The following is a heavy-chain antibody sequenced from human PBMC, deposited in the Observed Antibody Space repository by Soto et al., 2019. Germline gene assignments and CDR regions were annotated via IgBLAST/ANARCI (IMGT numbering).Heavy chain of an antibody. CDR2: MNLNGGNT. D-gene: IGHD3-16*01. CDR1: RDTFTGDE. J-gene: IGHJ6*03. Sequence: QVQLVQSGAEVKKPGASVKVSCKASRDTFTGDEITWVRQATGQGLEWMGWMNLNGGNTGYAQTFQGRVSMTGNPSISTAYMELSSLRSEDTAVYYCARVPRGSRYFYYLDVWGKGTTVIVSS. V-gene: IGHV1-8*01. CDR3: ARVPRGSRYFYYLDV.